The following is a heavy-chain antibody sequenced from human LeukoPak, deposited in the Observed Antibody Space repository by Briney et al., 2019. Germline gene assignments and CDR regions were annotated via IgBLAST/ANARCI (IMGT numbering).Heavy chain of an antibody. Sequence: SVTVSCKASGGTFSSYAISWVRQAPGQGLEWMGGIIPIFGTANYAQKFQGRVTITADESTSTAYMELSSLRSEDTAVYYCARYDSSGYSLFDYWGQGTLVTVSS. CDR1: GGTFSSYA. J-gene: IGHJ4*02. V-gene: IGHV1-69*13. D-gene: IGHD3-22*01. CDR2: IIPIFGTA. CDR3: ARYDSSGYSLFDY.